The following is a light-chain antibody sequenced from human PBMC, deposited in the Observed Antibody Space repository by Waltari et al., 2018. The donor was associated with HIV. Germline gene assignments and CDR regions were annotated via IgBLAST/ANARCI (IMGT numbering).Light chain of an antibody. Sequence: DIQMTQSPSSLSASVGDRVTITCRASQDISNYLAWYQQKPGKVPKLLIYGASTLQSGAPSRFSGSGSGTDFTLTISSLQPEDVATYYCQKYNRAPYSFGQGTKLEIK. CDR2: GAS. CDR3: QKYNRAPYS. CDR1: QDISNY. J-gene: IGKJ2*03. V-gene: IGKV1-27*01.